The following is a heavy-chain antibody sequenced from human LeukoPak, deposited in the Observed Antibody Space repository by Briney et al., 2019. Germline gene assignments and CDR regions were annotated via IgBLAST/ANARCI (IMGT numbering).Heavy chain of an antibody. CDR1: GASSSSYS. V-gene: IGHV4-59*01. CDR3: ARHRRGWETTQIYH. D-gene: IGHD1-26*01. Sequence: SETLSLTCTVSGASSSSYSWSWMRQPPGKGLEWIGYIYDSGSTKYNPSLKSRVSISGDTSKNQFSLKLSSVSAADTAVYYCARHRRGWETTQIYHWGQGTLVTVSS. CDR2: IYDSGST. J-gene: IGHJ5*02.